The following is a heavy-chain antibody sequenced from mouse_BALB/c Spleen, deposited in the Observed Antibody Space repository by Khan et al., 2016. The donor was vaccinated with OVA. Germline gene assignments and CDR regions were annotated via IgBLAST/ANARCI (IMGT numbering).Heavy chain of an antibody. Sequence: EVQLQESGPGLVKPSQSLSLTCTVTGYSITSDYAWNWIRQFPGNKLEWMGYISYSGRTSYNPSLKSRISTTRDTSKNQFFLQLNSVTTEDTATYYCARSGTITTVVATDFDYWGQGTTLTVSS. J-gene: IGHJ2*01. CDR2: ISYSGRT. CDR3: ARSGTITTVVATDFDY. V-gene: IGHV3-2*02. CDR1: GYSITSDYA. D-gene: IGHD1-1*01.